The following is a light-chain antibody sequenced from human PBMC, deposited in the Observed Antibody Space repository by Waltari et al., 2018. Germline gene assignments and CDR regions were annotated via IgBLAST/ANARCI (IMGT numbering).Light chain of an antibody. Sequence: DIVMTQSPDSLAVSLGERATINCRSSQSVLYNCNNFDYLAWHQQKPGQPPKLLFYWASTRESGVPDRFSGSGSGTEFTLTINSLQAEDVAIYYCQQYYSRPLTFGGGTRVEIK. V-gene: IGKV4-1*01. CDR3: QQYYSRPLT. J-gene: IGKJ4*01. CDR2: WAS. CDR1: QSVLYNCNNFDY.